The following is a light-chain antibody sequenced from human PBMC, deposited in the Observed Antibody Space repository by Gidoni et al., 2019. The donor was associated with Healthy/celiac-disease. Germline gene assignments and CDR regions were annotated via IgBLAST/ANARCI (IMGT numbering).Light chain of an antibody. CDR2: DVS. J-gene: IGLJ3*02. CDR3: SSYTSSSTWV. Sequence: QSALTQPASVSRSPGQSITISCTGTSSDVGGYNYVSWYQQHPGKAHKLMIYDVSNRPSGVSNRFSGSKSGNTASLTISGLQAEDEADYYCSSYTSSSTWVFGGGTKLTVL. CDR1: SSDVGGYNY. V-gene: IGLV2-14*01.